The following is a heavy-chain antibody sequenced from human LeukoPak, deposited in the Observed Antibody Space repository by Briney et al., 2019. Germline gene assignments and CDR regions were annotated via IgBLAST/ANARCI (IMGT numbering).Heavy chain of an antibody. V-gene: IGHV3-7*01. J-gene: IGHJ4*02. CDR3: TRDFQGY. CDR1: GFTFSSYW. CDR2: IKEDGSHK. Sequence: GGSLRLSGAASGFTFSSYWMGWVGKAPGKGLEWVANIKEDGSHKNYVDSVQGRFTISRDNAKNSLYLQMNSLRVEDTAVYYCTRDFQGYWGQGTLVTVSS.